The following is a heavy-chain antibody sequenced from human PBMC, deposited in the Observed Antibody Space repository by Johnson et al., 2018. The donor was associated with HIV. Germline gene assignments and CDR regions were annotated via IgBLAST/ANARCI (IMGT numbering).Heavy chain of an antibody. Sequence: VQLVESGGGLVQPGGSLRLSCAASGLIFSSYWMTWVRQAPGKGLEGVSVIYSDGRTYYADSVKGRFTISRDNSKNTLFLKMNSLRAEDTAVYYCARDPAYCGVDWCGAFDIWGQGTMVTVSS. CDR1: GLIFSSYW. V-gene: IGHV3-66*02. CDR2: IYSDGRT. CDR3: ARDPAYCGVDWCGAFDI. J-gene: IGHJ3*02. D-gene: IGHD2-21*02.